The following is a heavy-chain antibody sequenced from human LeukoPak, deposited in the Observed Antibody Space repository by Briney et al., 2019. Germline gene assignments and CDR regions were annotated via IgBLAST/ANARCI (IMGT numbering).Heavy chain of an antibody. CDR2: IYSGGST. CDR1: GFTVSSNY. Sequence: GGFLRLSCAASGFTVSSNYMSWVRQAPGKGLEWVSVIYSGGSTYYADSVKGRFTISRDNSKNTLYLQMNSLRAEDTAVYYCARDLGRSGSYSATGYWGQGTLVTVSS. CDR3: ARDLGRSGSYSATGY. D-gene: IGHD3-10*01. J-gene: IGHJ4*02. V-gene: IGHV3-66*02.